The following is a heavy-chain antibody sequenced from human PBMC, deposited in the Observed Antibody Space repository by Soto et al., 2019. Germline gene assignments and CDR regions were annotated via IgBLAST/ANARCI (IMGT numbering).Heavy chain of an antibody. CDR2: IYYSGST. J-gene: IGHJ6*02. Sequence: PSETLSLTCTVSGGSVSSGSYYWSWIRQPPGKGLEWIGYIYYSGSTNYNPSLKSRVTISVDTSKNQFSLKLSSVTAADTAVYYCARAQRRCYYDSSGYRVYGMDVWGQGTTVTVS. D-gene: IGHD3-22*01. V-gene: IGHV4-61*01. CDR3: ARAQRRCYYDSSGYRVYGMDV. CDR1: GGSVSSGSYY.